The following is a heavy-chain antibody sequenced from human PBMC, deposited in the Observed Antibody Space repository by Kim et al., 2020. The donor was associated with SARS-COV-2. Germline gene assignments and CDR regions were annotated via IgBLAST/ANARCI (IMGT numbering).Heavy chain of an antibody. V-gene: IGHV1-8*01. CDR3: ARRVPPDY. D-gene: IGHD1-1*01. CDR2: PNSGNP. J-gene: IGHJ4*02. Sequence: PNSGNPAYAQKFQGRVTMTRNTSISTAYMELSSLRSEDTAVYYCARRVPPDYWGQGTLVTVSS.